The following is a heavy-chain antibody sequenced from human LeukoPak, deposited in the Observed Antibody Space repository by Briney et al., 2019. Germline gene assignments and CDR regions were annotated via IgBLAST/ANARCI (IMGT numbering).Heavy chain of an antibody. D-gene: IGHD3-22*01. V-gene: IGHV3-30*03. CDR2: ISHDGTKA. Sequence: PGGSLRLSCSVSGLIFSNYGMHWVRQVPGKGLEWLAVISHDGTKAYYADSVRARFIISRDNSKNTLFLQMNSLRPEDTAVYYCARDLPRPYYLDSTDYYLPGGWGQGTLVTVSS. CDR1: GLIFSNYG. CDR3: ARDLPRPYYLDSTDYYLPGG. J-gene: IGHJ4*02.